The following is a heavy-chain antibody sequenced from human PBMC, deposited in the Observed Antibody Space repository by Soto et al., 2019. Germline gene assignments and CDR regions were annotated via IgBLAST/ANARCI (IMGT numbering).Heavy chain of an antibody. CDR2: ISAHNGNT. J-gene: IGHJ4*02. CDR3: ARGRYGDY. Sequence: QVHLVQSGAEVKKSGASVKVSCKGSGYDFTTYGSNWVRQAPGQGLEWMAWISAHNGNTDYAQKLQGRVTVTRDTSTSTAYMELRSLRSDDTAVYYCARGRYGDYWGQGALVTVSS. CDR1: GYDFTTYG. D-gene: IGHD1-1*01. V-gene: IGHV1-18*01.